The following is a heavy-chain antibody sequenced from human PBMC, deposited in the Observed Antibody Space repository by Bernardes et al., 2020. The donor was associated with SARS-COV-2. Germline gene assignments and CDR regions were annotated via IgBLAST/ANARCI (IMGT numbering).Heavy chain of an antibody. V-gene: IGHV1-2*02. J-gene: IGHJ5*02. Sequence: AALKVSCKASGYTFTGYYMHWVRQAPGQGLEWMGWINPNSGGTNYAQTVQDRVSLTTDTSTSTAYMEMTSLTSDDTAVYYCARHRSAVVLSGVSNWFDPWGQGTLVTVSS. CDR1: GYTFTGYY. D-gene: IGHD2-2*01. CDR3: ARHRSAVVLSGVSNWFDP. CDR2: INPNSGGT.